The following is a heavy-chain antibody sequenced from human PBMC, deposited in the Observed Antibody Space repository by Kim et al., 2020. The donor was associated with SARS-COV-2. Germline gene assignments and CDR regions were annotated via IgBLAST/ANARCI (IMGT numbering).Heavy chain of an antibody. D-gene: IGHD3-10*01. J-gene: IGHJ4*02. V-gene: IGHV3-33*01. Sequence: GSNKYYADSVKGRFTISGDNSKNTRYLQMNSLRAEATAVYYCARHYYGSGDWGQGTLVTVSS. CDR3: ARHYYGSGD. CDR2: GSNK.